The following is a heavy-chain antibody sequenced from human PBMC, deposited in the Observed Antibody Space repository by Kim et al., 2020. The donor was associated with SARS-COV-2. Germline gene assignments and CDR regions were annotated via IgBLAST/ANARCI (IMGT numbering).Heavy chain of an antibody. D-gene: IGHD3-9*01. Sequence: ASVKVSCKASGYTFTSYGISWVRQAPGQGLEWMGWISAYNGNTNYAQKLQGRVTMTTDTSTSTAYMELRSLRSDDTAVYYCARGGDYDILTGYYLPPFAPWGHGTLVTVSS. CDR3: ARGGDYDILTGYYLPPFAP. V-gene: IGHV1-18*01. J-gene: IGHJ5*02. CDR2: ISAYNGNT. CDR1: GYTFTSYG.